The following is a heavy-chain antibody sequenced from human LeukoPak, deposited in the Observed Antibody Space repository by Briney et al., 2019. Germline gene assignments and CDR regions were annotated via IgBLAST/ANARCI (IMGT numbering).Heavy chain of an antibody. CDR2: VYYSGST. V-gene: IGHV4-39*01. J-gene: IGHJ4*02. CDR1: GGSISSSNYF. Sequence: SETLSLTCTVSGGSISSSNYFWGWIRQPPGKGLEWIGSVYYSGSTYYHPSLKSRVTISVDMSKNQFSLGLSSVTAADTAVYYCARQSLTTVTRTFDYWGQGTLVTVSS. CDR3: ARQSLTTVTRTFDY. D-gene: IGHD4-17*01.